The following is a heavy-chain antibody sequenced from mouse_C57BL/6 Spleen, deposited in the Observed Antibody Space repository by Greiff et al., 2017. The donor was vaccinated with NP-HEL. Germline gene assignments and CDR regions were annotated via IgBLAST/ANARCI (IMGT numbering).Heavy chain of an antibody. D-gene: IGHD1-1*01. CDR3: ARDYYGSSYRYFDV. CDR1: GYTFTDYN. J-gene: IGHJ1*03. CDR2: INPNNGGT. Sequence: EVQLQQSGPELVKPGASVKMSCKASGYTFTDYNMHWVKQSHGKSLEWIGYINPNNGGTRYNQKFKGKATLTVNKSSSTAYMELRSLTSEDSAVYYCARDYYGSSYRYFDVWGTGTTVTVSS. V-gene: IGHV1-22*01.